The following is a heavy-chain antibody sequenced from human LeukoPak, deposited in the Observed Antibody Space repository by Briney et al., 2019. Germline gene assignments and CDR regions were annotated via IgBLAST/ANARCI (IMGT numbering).Heavy chain of an antibody. D-gene: IGHD4-17*01. V-gene: IGHV4-39*07. CDR3: ARAGHYGDYLDI. CDR2: IYYSGST. J-gene: IGHJ3*02. Sequence: SETLSLTCTVSGGSISSSSYYWGWIRQPPGKGLEWIGSIYYSGSTYYNPSLKSRVTISVDTSKNQFSLKLSSVTAADTAVYYCARAGHYGDYLDIWGQGTMVTVSS. CDR1: GGSISSSSYY.